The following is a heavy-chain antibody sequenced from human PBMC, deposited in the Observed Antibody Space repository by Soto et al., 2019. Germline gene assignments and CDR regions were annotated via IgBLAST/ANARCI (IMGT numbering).Heavy chain of an antibody. CDR3: ASRRIVTTVTSTMMDY. D-gene: IGHD4-17*01. CDR2: IYYSGST. V-gene: IGHV4-39*01. Sequence: WETLSLTCTVSGGSISSSSYYWGWIRQPPGKGLEWIGSIYYSGSTYYNPSLKSRVTISVDTSKNQFSLKLSSVTAADTAVYYCASRRIVTTVTSTMMDYWGQGTLVTVSS. CDR1: GGSISSSSYY. J-gene: IGHJ4*02.